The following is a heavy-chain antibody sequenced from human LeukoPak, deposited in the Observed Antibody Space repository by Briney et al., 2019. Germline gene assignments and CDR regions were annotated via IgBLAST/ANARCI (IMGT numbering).Heavy chain of an antibody. CDR3: AKASGYSSSWYYYYYGMDV. CDR2: ISYDGSNK. J-gene: IGHJ6*02. V-gene: IGHV3-30*18. Sequence: GGSLRLSCAASGFTFSSYGMHWVRQAPGKGLEWVAVISYDGSNKYYADSVKGRFTISRDNSKNTLYPQMNSLRAEDTAVYYYAKASGYSSSWYYYYYGMDVWGQGTTVTVSS. CDR1: GFTFSSYG. D-gene: IGHD6-13*01.